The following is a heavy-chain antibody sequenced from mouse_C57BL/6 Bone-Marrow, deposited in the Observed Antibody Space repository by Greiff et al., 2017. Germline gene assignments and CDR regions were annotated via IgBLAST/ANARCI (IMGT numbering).Heavy chain of an antibody. CDR2: IDPEDGDT. CDR3: TTDYGSLYDYAMDY. CDR1: GFNIKDYY. D-gene: IGHD1-1*01. V-gene: IGHV14-1*01. J-gene: IGHJ4*01. Sequence: EVQLQQSGAELVRPGASVKLSCTASGFNIKDYYMHWVKQRPEQGLEWIGRIDPEDGDTEYAPKFQGKATMTADTSSNTAYLQLSSLTSEDTAVYYCTTDYGSLYDYAMDYWGQGTSVTVSS.